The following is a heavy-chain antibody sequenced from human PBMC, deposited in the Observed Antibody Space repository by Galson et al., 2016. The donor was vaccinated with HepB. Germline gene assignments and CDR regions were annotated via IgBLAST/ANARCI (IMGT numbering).Heavy chain of an antibody. J-gene: IGHJ1*01. CDR1: DFSFSFYG. D-gene: IGHD6-13*01. Sequence: SLRLSCAASDFSFSFYGMHWVRQAPGKGLEWVAVIWHDGSNKYYADSVKGRFTISRDNSKNTLYLQMNSLTAEDTAVYYCARGSHGEQQAPFQHWGQGTPVTVSS. CDR2: IWHDGSNK. V-gene: IGHV3-33*01. CDR3: ARGSHGEQQAPFQH.